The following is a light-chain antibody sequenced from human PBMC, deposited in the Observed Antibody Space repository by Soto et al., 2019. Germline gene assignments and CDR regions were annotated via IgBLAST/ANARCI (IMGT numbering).Light chain of an antibody. CDR3: QQYDSSPSFT. CDR1: QSVSSSY. J-gene: IGKJ3*01. Sequence: EIVLTQSPGTLSLSPGERATLSCRASQSVSSSYLAWYQQRPGQAPRLLIYGASGRATGMPDRFSGSGSGTDFSLTISRLEPEDFAVYYCQQYDSSPSFTFGPGTKVDIK. V-gene: IGKV3-20*01. CDR2: GAS.